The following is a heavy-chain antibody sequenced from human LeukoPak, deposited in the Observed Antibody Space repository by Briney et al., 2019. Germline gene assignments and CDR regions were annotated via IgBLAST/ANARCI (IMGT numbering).Heavy chain of an antibody. CDR3: ASGHRFRFRFFDY. J-gene: IGHJ4*02. CDR2: IYTSGST. Sequence: PSETLSLTCTVSGGSISSGSYYWSWIRQPAGKGLEWIGRIYTSGSTNYNPSLKSRATISVATSKHQFPLKLSSVPAAATAVYYCASGHRFRFRFFDYWGQGTLVTVSS. D-gene: IGHD3-3*01. V-gene: IGHV4-61*02. CDR1: GGSISSGSYY.